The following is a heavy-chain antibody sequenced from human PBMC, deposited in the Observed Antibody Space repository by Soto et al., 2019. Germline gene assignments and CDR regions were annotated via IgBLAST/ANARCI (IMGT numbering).Heavy chain of an antibody. V-gene: IGHV3-33*01. J-gene: IGHJ5*02. Sequence: QVQLVESGGGVVQPGRSLRLSCAASGFTFSSYGMHCVRQAPGKGLEWVAVIWYDGSNKYYADSVKGRFTISRDNSKNTLYLQMNSLRAEDTAVYYCARDPLWFGELVFWFDPWGQGTLVTVSS. CDR1: GFTFSSYG. D-gene: IGHD3-10*01. CDR3: ARDPLWFGELVFWFDP. CDR2: IWYDGSNK.